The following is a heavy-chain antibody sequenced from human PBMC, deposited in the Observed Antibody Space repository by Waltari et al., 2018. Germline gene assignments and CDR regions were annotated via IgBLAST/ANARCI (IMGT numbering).Heavy chain of an antibody. J-gene: IGHJ2*01. CDR2: IIPILGIA. D-gene: IGHD3-16*01. Sequence: QVQLVQSGAEVKKPGSSVKVSCKASGGTFSSYAISWVRQAPGQGLEWMGGIIPILGIANYAQKFQGRVTITADESTSTAYMELSSLRSEDTAVYYYARWGRTATAPRYFDLWGRGTLVTVSS. CDR1: GGTFSSYA. CDR3: ARWGRTATAPRYFDL. V-gene: IGHV1-69*04.